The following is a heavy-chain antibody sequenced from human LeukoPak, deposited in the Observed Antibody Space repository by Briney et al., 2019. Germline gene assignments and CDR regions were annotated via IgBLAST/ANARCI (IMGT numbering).Heavy chain of an antibody. CDR2: IYPGDSDA. J-gene: IGHJ4*02. D-gene: IGHD2-15*01. CDR3: ARRFRNCSGGSCYPYYFDY. V-gene: IGHV5-51*01. Sequence: GESLKISCKGSGYSFTSYWIGWVRQMPGKGLKWMGIIYPGDSDARYSPSFQGQVTISADKSISTAYLQWSSLKASDTAMYYCARRFRNCSGGSCYPYYFDYWGQGTLVTVSS. CDR1: GYSFTSYW.